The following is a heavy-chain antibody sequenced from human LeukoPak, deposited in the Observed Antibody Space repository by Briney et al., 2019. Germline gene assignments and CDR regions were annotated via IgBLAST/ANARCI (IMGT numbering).Heavy chain of an antibody. CDR1: GYTFTSYD. Sequence: ASVKVSCKASGYTFTSYDINWARQATGQGLEWMGWMNPNSGNTGYAQKFQGRVTITRDTSIRTAYMELSSLTSDDTAVYYCARVYGYCSSTSCNRQPLPLGYWGQGTLVTVSS. CDR3: ARVYGYCSSTSCNRQPLPLGY. CDR2: MNPNSGNT. J-gene: IGHJ4*02. V-gene: IGHV1-8*03. D-gene: IGHD2-2*03.